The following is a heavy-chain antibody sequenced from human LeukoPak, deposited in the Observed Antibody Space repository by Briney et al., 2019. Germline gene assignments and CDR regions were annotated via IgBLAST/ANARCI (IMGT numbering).Heavy chain of an antibody. V-gene: IGHV3-23*01. CDR2: ISNSGSST. CDR1: GFTFTSYA. Sequence: QAGGSLRLSCAASGFTFTSYAMTWVRQAPGKGLEWVSGISNSGSSTYYADSVKGRFTISRDNSKNTLYLQLSSLRAEDTAVYYCANTMVRGSYSMDVWGQGTTVTVSS. CDR3: ANTMVRGSYSMDV. J-gene: IGHJ6*02. D-gene: IGHD3-10*01.